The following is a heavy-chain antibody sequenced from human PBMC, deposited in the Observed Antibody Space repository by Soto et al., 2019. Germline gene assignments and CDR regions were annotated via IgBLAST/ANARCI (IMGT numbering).Heavy chain of an antibody. Sequence: VQLVESGGGLVQPGGSLRLSCAASGFTFSSYAMHWVRQAPGKGLEYVSAISSNGGSTYYANSVKGRFTISRDNSKNTLSLQMGSLRAEDMAVYYCARDTTSGSSSLDYWGQGTLVTVSS. CDR2: ISSNGGST. J-gene: IGHJ4*02. V-gene: IGHV3-64*01. D-gene: IGHD1-26*01. CDR1: GFTFSSYA. CDR3: ARDTTSGSSSLDY.